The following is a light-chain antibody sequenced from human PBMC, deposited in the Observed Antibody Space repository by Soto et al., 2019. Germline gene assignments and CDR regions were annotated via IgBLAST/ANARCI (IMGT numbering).Light chain of an antibody. V-gene: IGKV3-20*01. CDR2: GAS. J-gene: IGKJ1*01. Sequence: EVVRPQYPATLSVSPGESATLSCRASQSVSSSFLAWYQQKAGQAPRLLIYGASRRATGIPDRFSGSGSGTDFTLTISRLEPEDFAVYYCQQYVSSPWAFGQVTKVAIK. CDR1: QSVSSSF. CDR3: QQYVSSPWA.